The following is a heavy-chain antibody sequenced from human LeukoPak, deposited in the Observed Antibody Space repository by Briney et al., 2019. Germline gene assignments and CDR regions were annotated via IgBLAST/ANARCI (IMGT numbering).Heavy chain of an antibody. Sequence: GGSLRLSCAASGFTFSSYEMNWVRQAPGKGLEWVSYISSSGSTIYYADSVKGRFTISRDNAKNSLYLQMNSLRAEDTAVYYCARSSLHCSSTSCYHQNFDYWGQGTLVTVSS. CDR3: ARSSLHCSSTSCYHQNFDY. CDR2: ISSSGSTI. D-gene: IGHD2-2*01. V-gene: IGHV3-48*03. CDR1: GFTFSSYE. J-gene: IGHJ4*02.